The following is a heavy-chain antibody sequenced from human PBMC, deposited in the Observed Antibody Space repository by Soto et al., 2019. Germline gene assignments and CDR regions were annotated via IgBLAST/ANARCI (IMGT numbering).Heavy chain of an antibody. CDR2: ISYDGSNK. V-gene: IGHV3-30*18. J-gene: IGHJ5*02. D-gene: IGHD6-13*01. Sequence: QVQLVESGGGVVQPGRSLRLSCAASGFTFSSYGMHWVRQAPGKGLEWVAVISYDGSNKYYADSVKGRFTISRDNSKNTLYLQMNSLRAVDTAVYYSEKDPYSRDVNWFDPWGQGTLVTVSS. CDR1: GFTFSSYG. CDR3: EKDPYSRDVNWFDP.